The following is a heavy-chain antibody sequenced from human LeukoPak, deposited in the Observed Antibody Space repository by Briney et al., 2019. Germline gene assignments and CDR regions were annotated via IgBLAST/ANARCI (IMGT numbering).Heavy chain of an antibody. D-gene: IGHD2-15*01. CDR2: ISYSGSP. Sequence: SETLSLTCTVSGGSISSYYWSWIRQPPGKGLEWIGYISYSGSPYYSPSLESRVTISADTSQNQFSLKLNSVTAADTAIYYCAGLFCSGASCSRGGGFDYWGQGTLVTVSS. J-gene: IGHJ4*02. CDR3: AGLFCSGASCSRGGGFDY. CDR1: GGSISSYY. V-gene: IGHV4-59*06.